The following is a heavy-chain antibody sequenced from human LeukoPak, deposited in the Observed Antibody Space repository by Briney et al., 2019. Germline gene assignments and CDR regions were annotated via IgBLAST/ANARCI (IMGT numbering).Heavy chain of an antibody. V-gene: IGHV6-1*01. J-gene: IGHJ4*02. Sequence: SQTLSLTCAISGDSVSSNSAAWSWIRQSPSRGLEWLGRTYYWSRWYNEYSVSLKSRLTVKADTSNNQFSLHLDSVTPEDTAVYFCARQLGGRSGWVPGFDYWGQGILVTVSS. D-gene: IGHD6-19*01. CDR3: ARQLGGRSGWVPGFDY. CDR2: TYYWSRWYN. CDR1: GDSVSSNSAA.